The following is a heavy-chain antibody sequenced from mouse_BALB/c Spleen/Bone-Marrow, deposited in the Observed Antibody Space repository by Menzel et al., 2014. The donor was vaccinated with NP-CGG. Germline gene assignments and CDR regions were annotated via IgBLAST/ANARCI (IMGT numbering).Heavy chain of an antibody. CDR1: GFTFSSYG. J-gene: IGHJ2*01. CDR2: TNSNGGST. V-gene: IGHV5-6-3*01. CDR3: ARVWYFDY. Sequence: EVELMGSGVDLVQPGGSLKLSCAASGFTFSSYGMSWVRQTPDKRLELVATTNSNGGSTYYPDSVKGRFTISRDNAKNTLYLQMSSLKSEDTAMYYCARVWYFDYLGQATTTKISS.